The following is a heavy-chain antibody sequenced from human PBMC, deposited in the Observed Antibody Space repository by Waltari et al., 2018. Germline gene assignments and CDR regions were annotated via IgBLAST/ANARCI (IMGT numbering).Heavy chain of an antibody. CDR2: IYYSWIT. CDR3: AKQENDYGDYLFDY. CDR1: GGSISSSSYY. V-gene: IGHV4-39*01. D-gene: IGHD4-17*01. J-gene: IGHJ4*02. Sequence: QLQLQESGPGLVKPSETLSLTCTVSGGSISSSSYYWGWIRQPPGKGLEWIGSIYYSWITYYNPSLKSRVTISVDTSKNQFSLKLSSVTAADTAVYYCAKQENDYGDYLFDYWGQGTLVTVSS.